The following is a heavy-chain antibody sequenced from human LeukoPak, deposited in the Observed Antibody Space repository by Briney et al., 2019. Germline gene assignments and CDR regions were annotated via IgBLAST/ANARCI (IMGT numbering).Heavy chain of an antibody. D-gene: IGHD3-22*01. CDR3: ARGSSGYYCDHFQT. V-gene: IGHV3-7*01. J-gene: IGHJ1*01. CDR2: IKQDGIEK. CDR1: GFTFSNHW. Sequence: GGSLRLSCAASGFTFSNHWMTWIRQAPGKGRGWVANIKQDGIEKYYADSVEGRFTVSRDNTKKTLFLQMHTLRAEDTAVYYCARGSSGYYCDHFQTWGQGSLVTVSS.